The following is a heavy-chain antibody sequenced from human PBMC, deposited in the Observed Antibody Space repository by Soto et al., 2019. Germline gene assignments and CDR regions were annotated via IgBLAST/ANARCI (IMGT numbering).Heavy chain of an antibody. J-gene: IGHJ5*02. V-gene: IGHV1-69*08. D-gene: IGHD2-15*01. CDR1: GGTFSSYT. Sequence: QVQLVQSGAEVKKPGSSVKVSCKASGGTFSSYTISWVRQAPGQGLEWMGRIIPILGIANYAQKFQGRVTIPADKSRSIAYMELSSLRSEDPAVDYCAREGGYCSGGSCAAVRFDPWGQGTLGTVSS. CDR3: AREGGYCSGGSCAAVRFDP. CDR2: IIPILGIA.